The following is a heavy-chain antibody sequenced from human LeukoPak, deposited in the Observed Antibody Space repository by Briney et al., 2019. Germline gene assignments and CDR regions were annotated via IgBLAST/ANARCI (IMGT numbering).Heavy chain of an antibody. D-gene: IGHD3-10*01. CDR1: GFTFSGYG. CDR2: ISGSGGST. J-gene: IGHJ3*02. Sequence: GGSLRLSCAASGFTFSGYGMSWVRQAPGKGLEWVSAISGSGGSTYYADSVKGRFTISRDNSKNTLYLQMNSLRAEDTAIYYCAKGGYGSGSYSGFDIWGQGTMVTVSS. CDR3: AKGGYGSGSYSGFDI. V-gene: IGHV3-23*01.